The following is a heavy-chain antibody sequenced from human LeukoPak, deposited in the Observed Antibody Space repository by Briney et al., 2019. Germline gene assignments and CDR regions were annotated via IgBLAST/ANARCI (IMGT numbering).Heavy chain of an antibody. D-gene: IGHD6-19*01. V-gene: IGHV3-21*01. CDR3: ARDPGIAVAGYYYYFDY. Sequence: GGSLRLSCEASGFSFSTYNMNWVRQAPGKRLEWISSITSSSTYVFYADSVKGRFTISRDNAKNSLYLQMNSLRAEDTAVYYCARDPGIAVAGYYYYFDYWGQGTLVTVSS. CDR2: ITSSSTYV. CDR1: GFSFSTYN. J-gene: IGHJ4*02.